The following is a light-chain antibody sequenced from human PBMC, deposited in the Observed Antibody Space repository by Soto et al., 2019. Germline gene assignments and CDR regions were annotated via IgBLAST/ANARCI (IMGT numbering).Light chain of an antibody. CDR3: QQANSFPWT. J-gene: IGKJ1*01. CDR2: GAT. Sequence: DIQMTQSPSSVSASVGDRVTITCRASQGVSNLLSWYQQKPGKAPKLLIYGATNLQFGVPTRFSGSRSEADFTLTISSLQPEDFASCYCQQANSFPWTFGQGTKVEIK. CDR1: QGVSNL. V-gene: IGKV1-12*01.